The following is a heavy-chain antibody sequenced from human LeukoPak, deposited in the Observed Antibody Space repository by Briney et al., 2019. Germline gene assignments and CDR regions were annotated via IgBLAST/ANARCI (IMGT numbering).Heavy chain of an antibody. CDR1: GGTFSSYA. V-gene: IGHV1-69*01. D-gene: IGHD2-2*01. Sequence: GSSVKVSCKASGGTFSSYAINWVRQAPGQGLEWMGGIIPIFGTANYAQKFQGRVTITADESTSTAYMELSSLRSEDTAVYYCASHDGSCSSTSCYFLFDYWGQGTLVTVSS. CDR2: IIPIFGTA. J-gene: IGHJ4*02. CDR3: ASHDGSCSSTSCYFLFDY.